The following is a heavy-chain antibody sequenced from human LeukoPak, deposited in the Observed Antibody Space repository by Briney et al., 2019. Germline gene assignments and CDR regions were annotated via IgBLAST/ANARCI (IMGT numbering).Heavy chain of an antibody. CDR2: IKKNGSKK. J-gene: IGHJ4*02. V-gene: IGHV3-7*01. CDR1: GFTFSSYW. CDR3: AREFVY. Sequence: GGSLRLSCAASGFTFSSYWMSWVRQAPGKGLEWVANIKKNGSKKNYADSVKDRFTISRDNAKNSLYLQMNSLRAEDTAVYYCAREFVYWGQGTLVTVFS.